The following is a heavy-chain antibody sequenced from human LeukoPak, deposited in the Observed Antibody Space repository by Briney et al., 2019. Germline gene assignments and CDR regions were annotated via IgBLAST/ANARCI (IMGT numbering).Heavy chain of an antibody. D-gene: IGHD3-10*01. V-gene: IGHV1-24*01. CDR3: STETAGNY. CDR1: GHTLRDLY. J-gene: IGHJ4*02. CDR2: YDPEDDER. Sequence: ASVTVSCRAFGHTLRDLYIHWVRQAPGKGLEWMGGYDPEDDERIYSEKFLGRVTLTEDTSTDTAYMELTSLRSDDTAVYYCSTETAGNYWGQGTLVTVSS.